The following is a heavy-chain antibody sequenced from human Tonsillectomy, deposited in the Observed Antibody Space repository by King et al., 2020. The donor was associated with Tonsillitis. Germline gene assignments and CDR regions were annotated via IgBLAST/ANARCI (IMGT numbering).Heavy chain of an antibody. CDR1: GFSFSTYA. V-gene: IGHV3-30*04. CDR3: ARTHWNSYRRYSYFYCFGG. CDR2: ISSDGSHK. Sequence: VQLVESGGGMVQPGRSLRLSCAASGFSFSTYAMHWVRQAPGKGLEWVAVISSDGSHKYYADSVKGRFTISRDNSMNTLYLQMNSLRAEDTAVYYCARTHWNSYRRYSYFYCFGGWGQGTTVTVSS. D-gene: IGHD2/OR15-2a*01. J-gene: IGHJ6*02.